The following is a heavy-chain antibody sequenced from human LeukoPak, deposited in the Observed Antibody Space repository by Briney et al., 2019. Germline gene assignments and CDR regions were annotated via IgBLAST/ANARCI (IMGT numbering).Heavy chain of an antibody. Sequence: GESLKISCKGSADTFTTSWIAWVRQMPGKGLEWMGIIYPADSDSRYSPSFQGQVTISADKSITTAFLQWSSLRASHTAIYYCAAPFGPFTVHGRAFDIWGQGTLVTVSS. CDR2: IYPADSDS. V-gene: IGHV5-51*01. J-gene: IGHJ3*02. D-gene: IGHD4-17*01. CDR1: ADTFTTSW. CDR3: AAPFGPFTVHGRAFDI.